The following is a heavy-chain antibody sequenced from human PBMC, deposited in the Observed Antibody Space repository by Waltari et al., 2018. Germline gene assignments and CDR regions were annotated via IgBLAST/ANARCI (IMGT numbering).Heavy chain of an antibody. J-gene: IGHJ3*02. Sequence: QVQLQESGPGLVKPSGTLSLTCAVSGGSISTATWWNWVRQPPGKGPEWMAEIRHSGTANYNPSLQSRVALSVENAKNECSLSLTSVTAADTAVYYGATVRQSCSTSSCYFEIWGQGTMVTVSS. D-gene: IGHD2-2*01. CDR2: IRHSGTA. CDR3: ATVRQSCSTSSCYFEI. V-gene: IGHV4-4*02. CDR1: GGSISTATW.